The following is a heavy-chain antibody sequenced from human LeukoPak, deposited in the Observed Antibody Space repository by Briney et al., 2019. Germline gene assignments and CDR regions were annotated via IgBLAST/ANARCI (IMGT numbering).Heavy chain of an antibody. CDR3: ATGIVVVYAFDI. Sequence: ASVKVSCKVSGYTLTELSMHWVRQAPGKGLEWMGGFDPEDGETIYAQKFQGRVTMTEDTSTDTAYMELSSLRSEDTAVYYCATGIVVVYAFDIWGQGTMVTVSS. CDR1: GYTLTELS. V-gene: IGHV1-24*01. CDR2: FDPEDGET. D-gene: IGHD3-22*01. J-gene: IGHJ3*02.